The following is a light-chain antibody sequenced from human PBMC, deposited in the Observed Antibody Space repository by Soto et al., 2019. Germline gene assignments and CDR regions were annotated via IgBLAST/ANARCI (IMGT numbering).Light chain of an antibody. CDR3: QQRSNWYT. Sequence: EIVLTQSPGTLSLSPGERATLSCRASQSISNYLAWYQHKPGQTPRLLIYDASNRATGIPVRFSGSGSRTDFTLTISSLETEDFAVYYCQQRSNWYTFGQGTRLEIK. J-gene: IGKJ5*01. V-gene: IGKV3-11*01. CDR1: QSISNY. CDR2: DAS.